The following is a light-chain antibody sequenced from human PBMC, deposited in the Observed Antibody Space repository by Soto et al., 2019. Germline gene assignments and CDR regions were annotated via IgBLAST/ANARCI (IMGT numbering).Light chain of an antibody. CDR1: SSDVGSYNY. V-gene: IGLV2-14*01. Sequence: QSVLTQPASVSGSPGQSITISCTGTSSDVGSYNYVSWHQQHPGKAPKLMIYDVSNRPSGVSNRLSGSKSGHTASLTISGLQAEDEADYYCSSYTSSSTQVLGTGTTVTVL. CDR2: DVS. CDR3: SSYTSSSTQV. J-gene: IGLJ1*01.